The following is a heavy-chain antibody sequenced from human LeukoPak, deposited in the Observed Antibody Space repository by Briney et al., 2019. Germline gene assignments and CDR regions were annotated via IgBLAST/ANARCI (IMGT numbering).Heavy chain of an antibody. CDR3: ARDSSGYDY. CDR1: GGSISSYY. CDR2: IYYSGST. D-gene: IGHD3-22*01. V-gene: IGHV4-59*01. J-gene: IGHJ4*02. Sequence: PSETLSLTCTVSGGSISSYYWSWIRQPPGKGLEWIGYIYYSGSTNYNPSLKSRVTISVDTSKNQFSLKLSSVTAADTAAYYCARDSSGYDYWGQGTLVTVSS.